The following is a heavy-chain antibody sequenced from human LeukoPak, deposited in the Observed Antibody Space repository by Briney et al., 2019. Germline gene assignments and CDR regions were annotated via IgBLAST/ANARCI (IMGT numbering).Heavy chain of an antibody. CDR1: GGSFSGYY. J-gene: IGHJ5*02. CDR2: IYYSGST. Sequence: SSETLSLTCAVYGGSFSGYYWSWIRQPPGKGLEWIGYIYYSGSTYYNPSLKSRVTISVDTSKNQFSLKLSSVTAADTAVYYCARAYSSSGYNWFDPWGQGTLVTVSS. D-gene: IGHD6-6*01. V-gene: IGHV4-34*09. CDR3: ARAYSSSGYNWFDP.